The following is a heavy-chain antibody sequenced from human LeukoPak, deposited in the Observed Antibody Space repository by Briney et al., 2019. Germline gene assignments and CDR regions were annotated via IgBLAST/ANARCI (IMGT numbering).Heavy chain of an antibody. J-gene: IGHJ4*02. CDR2: ISYDGSNK. CDR3: AKGDYYGSGSYRSYDY. V-gene: IGHV3-30*18. D-gene: IGHD3-10*01. CDR1: GFTFSSYG. Sequence: TGGSLRLSCAASGFTFSSYGMHWVRQAPGKGLEWVAVISYDGSNKYYADSVKGRFTISRDNSKNTLYLQMNSLRAEDTAVYYCAKGDYYGSGSYRSYDYWGQGTLVTVSS.